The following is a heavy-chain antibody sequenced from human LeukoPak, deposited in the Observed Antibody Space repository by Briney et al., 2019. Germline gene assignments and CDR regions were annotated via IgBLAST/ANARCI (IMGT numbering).Heavy chain of an antibody. CDR3: ARVDYPSAFDI. V-gene: IGHV1-46*01. CDR2: INPSGGSS. J-gene: IGHJ3*02. Sequence: ASVTVSFKASGYTFTSYYVHWVRQAPGQGLEWMGVINPSGGSSSYAQKFQGRVTMTRDTSTSTVYMELSSLKSEDTAVYYCARVDYPSAFDIWGQGKMVTVSS. D-gene: IGHD3/OR15-3a*01. CDR1: GYTFTSYY.